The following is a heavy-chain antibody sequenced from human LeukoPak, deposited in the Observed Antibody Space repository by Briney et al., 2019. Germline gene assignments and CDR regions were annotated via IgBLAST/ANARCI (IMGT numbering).Heavy chain of an antibody. CDR1: GGTFSSYA. V-gene: IGHV1-69*05. D-gene: IGHD3-3*01. Sequence: GASVKVSCKASGGTFSSYAISWVRQAPGQGLEWMGGIIPIFGTANYAQRFQGRVTITTDESTSTAYMELSSLRSEDTAVYYCARTENYDPSQARFDYWGQGTLVTVSS. CDR2: IIPIFGTA. CDR3: ARTENYDPSQARFDY. J-gene: IGHJ4*02.